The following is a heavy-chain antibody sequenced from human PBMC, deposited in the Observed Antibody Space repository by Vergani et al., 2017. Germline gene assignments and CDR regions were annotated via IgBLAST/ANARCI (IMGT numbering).Heavy chain of an antibody. V-gene: IGHV3-48*01. J-gene: IGHJ6*02. D-gene: IGHD3-10*01. Sequence: EVQLVESGGGLVQPGGSLRLSCAASGFTFSSYSMNWVRQAPGKGLEWVSYISSSSSTIYYADSVKGRFTISRDNAKNSLYLQMNSLRAEETAVYYCARALKPYPLITMVRGTGYYYGMDVWGQGTTVTVSS. CDR3: ARALKPYPLITMVRGTGYYYGMDV. CDR2: ISSSSSTI. CDR1: GFTFSSYS.